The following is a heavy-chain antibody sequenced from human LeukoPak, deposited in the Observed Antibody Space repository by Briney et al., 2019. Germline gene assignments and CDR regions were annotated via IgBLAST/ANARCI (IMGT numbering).Heavy chain of an antibody. D-gene: IGHD3-16*02. CDR1: GASISSNDQY. Sequence: TLSLACSVPGASISSNDQYSSWFRQHPVKGLECLGYTHHTGNTYYNPSLKSRLTISVDTSRNQFYLKLSSVTAADTAVYYCARGRRDYDYVWGSYRYRFDYWGQGTLVTVSS. J-gene: IGHJ4*02. V-gene: IGHV4-31*03. CDR2: THHTGNT. CDR3: ARGRRDYDYVWGSYRYRFDY.